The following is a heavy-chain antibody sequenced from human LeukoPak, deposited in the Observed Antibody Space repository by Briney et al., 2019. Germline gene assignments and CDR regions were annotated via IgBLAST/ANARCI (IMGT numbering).Heavy chain of an antibody. D-gene: IGHD3-22*01. CDR3: ARAVLPTYYYDSSGEGYAFDI. Sequence: PSETLSLTCTVSGGSISSYYWSWIRQPPGKGLEWIGYIYYSGSTNYNPYLKSRVTISVDTSKNQFPLKLSSVTAADTAVYYCARAVLPTYYYDSSGEGYAFDIWGQGTMVTVSS. J-gene: IGHJ3*02. V-gene: IGHV4-59*01. CDR2: IYYSGST. CDR1: GGSISSYY.